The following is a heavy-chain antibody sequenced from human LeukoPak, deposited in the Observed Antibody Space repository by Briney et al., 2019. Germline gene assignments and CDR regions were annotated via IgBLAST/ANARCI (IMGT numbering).Heavy chain of an antibody. CDR3: ARDRVPRPPNDYDILTPGYYGMDV. D-gene: IGHD3-9*01. V-gene: IGHV1-46*01. CDR1: GYTFTDYY. J-gene: IGHJ6*02. Sequence: ASVKVSCKASGYTFTDYYIHWVRQAPGQGLEWMGIINPSGGSTSYAQKFQGRVTMTRDTSTSTVYMELSSLRSEDTAVYYCARDRVPRPPNDYDILTPGYYGMDVWGQGTTVTVSS. CDR2: INPSGGST.